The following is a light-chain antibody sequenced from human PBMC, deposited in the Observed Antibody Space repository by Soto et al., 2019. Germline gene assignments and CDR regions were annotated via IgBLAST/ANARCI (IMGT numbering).Light chain of an antibody. V-gene: IGLV1-40*01. CDR3: QSYDSSLSRRV. CDR1: SSNIGAVYD. Sequence: QPVLTQPPSVSGAPGQKVTISCTGNSSNIGAVYDVHWYQQLPGTAPKLLIYDNNNRPSGVPDRFSGSKSGTSASLAITGLQAEDEADYYCQSYDSSLSRRVFGGGTQLTVL. CDR2: DNN. J-gene: IGLJ2*01.